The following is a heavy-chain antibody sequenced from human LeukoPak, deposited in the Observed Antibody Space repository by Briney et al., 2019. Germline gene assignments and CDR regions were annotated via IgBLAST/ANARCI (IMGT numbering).Heavy chain of an antibody. Sequence: GGSLRLSCAASGFTFSSYSMNWVRQAPGKGLEWVSYISSSSSTIYYADSVKGRFTISRDNAKNSPYLQMNSLRDEDTAVYYCARLRRTTVTTLDYWGQGTLVTVSS. J-gene: IGHJ4*02. CDR3: ARLRRTTVTTLDY. V-gene: IGHV3-48*02. CDR2: ISSSSSTI. D-gene: IGHD4-17*01. CDR1: GFTFSSYS.